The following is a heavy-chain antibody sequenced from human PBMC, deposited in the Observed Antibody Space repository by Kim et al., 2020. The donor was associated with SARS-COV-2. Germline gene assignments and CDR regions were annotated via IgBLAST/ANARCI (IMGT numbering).Heavy chain of an antibody. Sequence: SETLSLTCAVYGGSFSGYYWSWIRQPPGKGLEWIGEINHSGSTNYNPSLKSRVTISVDTSKNQFSLKLSSVTAADTAVYYCASLDYGPLYGMDVWGQGTTVTVSS. J-gene: IGHJ6*02. CDR2: INHSGST. CDR3: ASLDYGPLYGMDV. CDR1: GGSFSGYY. V-gene: IGHV4-34*01. D-gene: IGHD3-10*01.